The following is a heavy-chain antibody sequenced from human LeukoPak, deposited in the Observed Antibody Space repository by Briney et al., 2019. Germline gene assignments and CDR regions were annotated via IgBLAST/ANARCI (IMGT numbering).Heavy chain of an antibody. D-gene: IGHD3-22*01. J-gene: IGHJ4*02. CDR2: INSDGSST. CDR1: GFTFSSYW. V-gene: IGHV3-74*01. Sequence: PGRSLRLSCAASGFTFSSYWMHWVRQAPGKGLVWVSRINSDGSSTSYADSVKGRFAISRDNAKNTLYLQMNSLRAEDTAVYYCARVPYYFDSSGYYYWGQGTLVTVSS. CDR3: ARVPYYFDSSGYYY.